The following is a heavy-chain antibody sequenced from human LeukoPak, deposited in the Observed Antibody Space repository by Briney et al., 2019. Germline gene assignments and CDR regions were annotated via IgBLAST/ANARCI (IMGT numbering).Heavy chain of an antibody. CDR2: IYYSGST. J-gene: IGHJ4*02. CDR3: ARRAVGATALFDY. V-gene: IGHV4-38-2*02. Sequence: PSETLSLTCTVSGYSISSGYYWGWIRQPPGKGLEWIGSIYYSGSTYYNPSLKSRVTISVDTSKNQFSLKLSSVTAADTAVYYCARRAVGATALFDYWGQGTLVTVSS. D-gene: IGHD1-26*01. CDR1: GYSISSGYY.